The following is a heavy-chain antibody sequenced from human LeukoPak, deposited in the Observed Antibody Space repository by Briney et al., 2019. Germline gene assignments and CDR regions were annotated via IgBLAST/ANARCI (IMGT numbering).Heavy chain of an antibody. Sequence: GGSLRLSCAASGFTFSSYGMHWVRQAPGKGLEWVAVISYDGSNKYYADSVKGRFTISRDNSKNTLYLQMNSLRAEDTAAYYCAKRQGYYYGSRDDAFDIWGQGTMVTVSS. CDR2: ISYDGSNK. CDR1: GFTFSSYG. D-gene: IGHD3-10*01. CDR3: AKRQGYYYGSRDDAFDI. J-gene: IGHJ3*02. V-gene: IGHV3-30*18.